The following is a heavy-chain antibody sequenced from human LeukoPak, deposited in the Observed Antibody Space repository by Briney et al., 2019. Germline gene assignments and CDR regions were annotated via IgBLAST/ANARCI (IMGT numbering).Heavy chain of an antibody. CDR2: ISWNSGSI. Sequence: PGGSLRLSCAASGFTFDDYAMHWVRQAPGKGLEWVSGISWNSGSIGYADSVKGRFTISRDNAKNSLYLQMNSLRAEDTALYYCAKDNEGDFWYFDYWAREPWSPSPQ. J-gene: IGHJ4*02. CDR3: AKDNEGDFWYFDY. CDR1: GFTFDDYA. D-gene: IGHD3-3*01. V-gene: IGHV3-9*01.